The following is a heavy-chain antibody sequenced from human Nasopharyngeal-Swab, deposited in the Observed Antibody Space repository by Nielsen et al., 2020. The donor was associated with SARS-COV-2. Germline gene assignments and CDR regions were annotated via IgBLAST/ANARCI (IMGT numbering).Heavy chain of an antibody. CDR3: AKVGDSSGYYYGMDV. CDR2: ISGSGGST. D-gene: IGHD3-22*01. V-gene: IGHV3-23*01. CDR1: GFTFSSYA. J-gene: IGHJ6*02. Sequence: GESLKISCAASGFTFSSYAMSWVRQAPGKGLEWVSAISGSGGSTYYADSVKGRFTISRDNSKNTLYLQMNSLRAEDTAVYYCAKVGDSSGYYYGMDVWGQGTTVTVSS.